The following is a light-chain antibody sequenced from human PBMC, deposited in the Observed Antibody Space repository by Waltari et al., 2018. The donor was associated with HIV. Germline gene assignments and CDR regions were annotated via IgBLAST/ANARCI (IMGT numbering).Light chain of an antibody. CDR3: QQRSNWPRFT. CDR1: QSVSNN. V-gene: IGKV3-11*01. J-gene: IGKJ2*01. Sequence: EIVLTQSPATLSLSPRERATLSCRASQSVSNNFAWYQQRPGQAPRLLIYDASNRATGIPARFSGSGSGTDFTLTISSLEPEDFVVYYCQQRSNWPRFTFGQGTRLEI. CDR2: DAS.